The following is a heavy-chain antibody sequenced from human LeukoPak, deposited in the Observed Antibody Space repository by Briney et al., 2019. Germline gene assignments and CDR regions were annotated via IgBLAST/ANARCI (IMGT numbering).Heavy chain of an antibody. Sequence: PGGSLRLSCAASGFTFNDYTITWVRKAPGKGLEWVSSITGDCNYIFYADSVKGRFTISRDNAQNSLFLELNSLRGEDTAVYYCARERNFYYFDYWGQGALVTVSS. V-gene: IGHV3-21*01. J-gene: IGHJ4*02. D-gene: IGHD3-3*01. CDR1: GFTFNDYT. CDR2: ITGDCNYI. CDR3: ARERNFYYFDY.